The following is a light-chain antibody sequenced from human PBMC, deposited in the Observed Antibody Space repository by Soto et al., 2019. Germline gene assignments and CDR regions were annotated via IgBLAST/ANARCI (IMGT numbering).Light chain of an antibody. CDR2: KAS. CDR1: QSISSW. Sequence: DRRMYQSASTLSASVGDRVTTTCRASQSISSWLAWYQQKPGKAPKLLIYKASSLESGVPSRFSGSGSGTEFTLTISSLQPDDFATYYCQQYNSYSRTFGQGTKAAIK. V-gene: IGKV1-5*03. J-gene: IGKJ1*01. CDR3: QQYNSYSRT.